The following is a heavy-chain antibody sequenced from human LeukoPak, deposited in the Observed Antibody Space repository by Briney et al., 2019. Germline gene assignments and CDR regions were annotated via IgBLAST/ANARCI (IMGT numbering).Heavy chain of an antibody. J-gene: IGHJ4*02. Sequence: SETLSLTCTVSGGSISSSSYYWGWIRQPPGKGLEWIGSIYYSGSTYYNPSLKSRVTISVDTSKNQFSLKLSSVTAADTAVYYCAGGNGSGYYYRDYWGQGTLVTVSS. CDR2: IYYSGST. CDR3: AGGNGSGYYYRDY. V-gene: IGHV4-39*01. D-gene: IGHD3-22*01. CDR1: GGSISSSSYY.